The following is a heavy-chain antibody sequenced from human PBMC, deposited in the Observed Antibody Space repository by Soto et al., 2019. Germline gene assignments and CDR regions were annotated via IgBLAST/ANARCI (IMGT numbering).Heavy chain of an antibody. Sequence: SCPTLVNPTQTLTLTCTFSGFSLRTSGVGXGWIRQPPGKALEWLALIYWNDDKHYSPSLKSRLTITKDTSKNQVVLTMTNMDPVDTATYYCAHRASYSSGIYFDYWGQGTLVTVSS. CDR2: IYWNDDK. V-gene: IGHV2-5*01. J-gene: IGHJ4*02. D-gene: IGHD6-19*01. CDR1: GFSLRTSGVG. CDR3: AHRASYSSGIYFDY.